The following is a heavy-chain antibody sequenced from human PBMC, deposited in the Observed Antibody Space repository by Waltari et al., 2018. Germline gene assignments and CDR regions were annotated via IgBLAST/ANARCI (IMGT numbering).Heavy chain of an antibody. Sequence: QVQLQESGPGLVKPSETLSLTCAVSGYSISSGYYWGWIRQPPGKGLEWIGSIYHSGSTYYNPSLKSRVTISVDTSKNQFSLKLSSVTAADTAAYYCARCEDWFDPWGQGTLVTVSS. CDR2: IYHSGST. CDR3: ARCEDWFDP. J-gene: IGHJ5*02. V-gene: IGHV4-38-2*01. CDR1: GYSISSGYY.